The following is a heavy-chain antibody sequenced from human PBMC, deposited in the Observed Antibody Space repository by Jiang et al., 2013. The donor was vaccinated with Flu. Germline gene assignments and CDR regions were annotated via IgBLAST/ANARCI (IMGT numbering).Heavy chain of an antibody. J-gene: IGHJ6*03. CDR1: FSSYA. CDR3: ARVEALDWNYYYMDV. V-gene: IGHV1-69*01. D-gene: IGHD2-21*01. CDR2: IIPIFGTA. Sequence: FSSYAISWVRQAPGQGLEWMGGIIPIFGTANYAQKFQGRVTITADGSTSTAYMELSSLRSEDTAVYYCARVEALDWNYYYMDVWGKGTTVTVSS.